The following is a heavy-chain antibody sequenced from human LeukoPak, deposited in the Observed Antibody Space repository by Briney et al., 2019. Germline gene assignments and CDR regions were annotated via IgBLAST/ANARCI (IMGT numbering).Heavy chain of an antibody. CDR3: ASSIHNWFDP. CDR2: IYYSGST. V-gene: IGHV4-59*01. D-gene: IGHD2-2*01. Sequence: SETLSLTCTVSGDSISSYYWSWIRQPPGKGLEWIGYIYYSGSTNYNPSLKSRVTISVDTSKNQFSLKLSSVTAADTAVYYCASSIHNWFDPWGQGTLVTVSS. J-gene: IGHJ5*02. CDR1: GDSISSYY.